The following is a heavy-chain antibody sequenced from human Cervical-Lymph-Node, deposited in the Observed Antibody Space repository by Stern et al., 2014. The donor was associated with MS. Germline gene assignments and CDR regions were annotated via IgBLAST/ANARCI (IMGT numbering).Heavy chain of an antibody. CDR1: GGIFSSYT. CDR2: IIPIFGTA. CDR3: AGAFWSGYYSGYYFDY. D-gene: IGHD3-3*01. J-gene: IGHJ4*02. Sequence: VQLEESGAEVKKPGSSVKVSCKASGGIFSSYTISWVRQAPGQGLEWMGGIIPIFGTATYAQNFQGRVTITADESSSTAYMEMSTLRSEDTAVYYCAGAFWSGYYSGYYFDYWGQGTLVTVSS. V-gene: IGHV1-69*01.